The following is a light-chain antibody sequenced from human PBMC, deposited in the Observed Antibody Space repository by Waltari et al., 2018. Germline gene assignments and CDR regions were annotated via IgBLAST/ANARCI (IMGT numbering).Light chain of an antibody. CDR3: QQYDNWPPLT. CDR1: QRVGKN. Sequence: EVVMTQSPATLSVSPGERVTLFCRASQRVGKNVAWYQQKPGQAPRLLIYVASTRATGVPDRFSGSGSGTEFTLTVTSLQSEDFAVYYCQQYDNWPPLTFGGGTKVDLK. J-gene: IGKJ4*01. CDR2: VAS. V-gene: IGKV3-15*01.